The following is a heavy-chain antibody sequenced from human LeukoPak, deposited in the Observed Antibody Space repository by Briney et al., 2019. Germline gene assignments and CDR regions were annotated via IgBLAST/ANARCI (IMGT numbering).Heavy chain of an antibody. CDR3: TKEGLPSGSSWSAWFDP. CDR1: GFTFSIYG. Sequence: GGSLRLSFAASGFTFSIYGIPWVRQAPGKGLEWVAVIANDAKTTYYADSVKGRFTISRDNSKNTLYLQMNSLRAEDTAIYYCTKEGLPSGSSWSAWFDPWGQGTLVTVSS. J-gene: IGHJ5*02. V-gene: IGHV3-30*18. CDR2: IANDAKTT. D-gene: IGHD3-10*01.